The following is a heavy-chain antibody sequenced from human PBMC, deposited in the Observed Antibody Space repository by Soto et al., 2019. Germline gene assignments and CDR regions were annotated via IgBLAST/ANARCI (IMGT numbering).Heavy chain of an antibody. CDR2: IRSKAYGGTT. D-gene: IGHD5-18*01. Sequence: PGGSLRLSCTASGFTFGDYAMSWFRQAPGKGLEWVGFIRSKAYGGTTEYAASVKGRFTISRDDSKSIAYLRMNSLKTEDTAVYYCTRDSRGYSYGYYYYYGMDVWGQGTTVTVSS. CDR3: TRDSRGYSYGYYYYYGMDV. J-gene: IGHJ6*02. CDR1: GFTFGDYA. V-gene: IGHV3-49*03.